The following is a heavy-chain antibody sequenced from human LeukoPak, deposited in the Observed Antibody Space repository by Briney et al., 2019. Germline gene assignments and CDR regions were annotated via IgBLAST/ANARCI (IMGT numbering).Heavy chain of an antibody. Sequence: GGSLRLSCAASGFTFSSYSMNWVRQAPGKGLEWFSYISSSSSTIYYADSVKGRFTISRDNAKNSLYLQMNSLRAEDTAVYYCARTRIGYCSGGSCYRYPFDYWGQGTLVTVSS. J-gene: IGHJ4*02. CDR3: ARTRIGYCSGGSCYRYPFDY. CDR2: ISSSSSTI. D-gene: IGHD2-15*01. CDR1: GFTFSSYS. V-gene: IGHV3-48*01.